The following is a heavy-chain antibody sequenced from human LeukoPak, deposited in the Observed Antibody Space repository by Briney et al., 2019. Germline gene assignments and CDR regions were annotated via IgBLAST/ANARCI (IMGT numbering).Heavy chain of an antibody. Sequence: GGSLRLSCAASGFNFSSYSMNWVRQAPGKGLEWVSSISSSSSYIYYEDSVKGRFTISRDNAKNSLYLQMNSLRAEDTAVYYCASGPVLLWFGELPHYMDVWGKGTTVTVSS. CDR3: ASGPVLLWFGELPHYMDV. J-gene: IGHJ6*03. D-gene: IGHD3-10*01. V-gene: IGHV3-21*01. CDR1: GFNFSSYS. CDR2: ISSSSSYI.